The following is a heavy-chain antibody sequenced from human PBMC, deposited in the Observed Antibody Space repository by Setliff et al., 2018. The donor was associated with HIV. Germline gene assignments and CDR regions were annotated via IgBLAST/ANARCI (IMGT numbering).Heavy chain of an antibody. CDR2: SYHSGCT. CDR1: GYSISSGYY. V-gene: IGHV4-38-2*02. Sequence: SETLSLTCTVSGYSISSGYYWGWIRQPPGKGLGWMASSYHSGCTYYNPSLKSRVIISVDTSEDQFSLKLKSVTAADTAVYYCARHKTHEYGGNTIYFGSWGQGTLVTVSS. CDR3: ARHKTHEYGGNTIYFGS. J-gene: IGHJ4*02. D-gene: IGHD2-15*01.